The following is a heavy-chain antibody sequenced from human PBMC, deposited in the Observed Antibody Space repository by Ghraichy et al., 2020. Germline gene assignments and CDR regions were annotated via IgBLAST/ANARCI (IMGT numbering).Heavy chain of an antibody. CDR2: INSDGSST. CDR1: GFTFSSYW. V-gene: IGHV3-74*01. Sequence: GGSLRLSCAASGFTFSSYWMHWVRQAPGKGLVWVSRINSDGSSTSYADSVKGRFTISRDNAKNTLYLQMNSLRAEDTAVYYCARDKGLRYFDWLSLDDAFDIWGQGTMVTVSS. CDR3: ARDKGLRYFDWLSLDDAFDI. J-gene: IGHJ3*02. D-gene: IGHD3-9*01.